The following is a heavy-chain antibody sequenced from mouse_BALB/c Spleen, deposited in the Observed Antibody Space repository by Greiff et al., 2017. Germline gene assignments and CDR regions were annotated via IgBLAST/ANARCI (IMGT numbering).Heavy chain of an antibody. CDR1: GFTFSSYT. V-gene: IGHV5-6-4*01. J-gene: IGHJ3*01. CDR2: ISSGGSYT. CDR3: TRDTDYYGSSCSFAY. Sequence: EVQLVESGGGLVKPGGSLKLSCAASGFTFSSYTMSWVRQTPEKRLEWVATISSGGSYTYYPDSVKGRFTISRDNAKNTLYLQMSSLKSEDTAMYYCTRDTDYYGSSCSFAYWGQGTLVTVSA. D-gene: IGHD1-1*01.